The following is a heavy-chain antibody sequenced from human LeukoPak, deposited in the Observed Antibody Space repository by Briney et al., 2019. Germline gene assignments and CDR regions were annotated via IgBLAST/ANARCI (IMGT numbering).Heavy chain of an antibody. CDR3: ARGVYPVYYYDSSGLMDV. J-gene: IGHJ6*02. D-gene: IGHD3-22*01. CDR1: GGTFSSYA. V-gene: IGHV1-18*01. CDR2: ISAYNGNT. Sequence: ASVKVSCKASGGTFSSYAISWVRQAPGQGLEWMGWISAYNGNTNYAQKLQGRVTMTTDTSTSTAYMELRSLRSDDTAVYYCARGVYPVYYYDSSGLMDVWGQGTTVTVSS.